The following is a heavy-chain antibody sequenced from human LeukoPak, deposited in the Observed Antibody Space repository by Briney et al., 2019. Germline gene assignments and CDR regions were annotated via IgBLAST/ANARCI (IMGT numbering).Heavy chain of an antibody. CDR2: ITGSDDRT. CDR1: GFTFSSAA. CDR3: AKGPQLNSGYHPDY. V-gene: IGHV3-23*01. J-gene: IGHJ4*02. D-gene: IGHD3-22*01. Sequence: GGSLRLSCAASGFTFSSAAKTWVRQVPGKGLEWVSTITGSDDRTYYADSVKGRFTISRDFSKNTLHLQMSSLRVEDTAIYYCAKGPQLNSGYHPDYWGQGTLVAVSS.